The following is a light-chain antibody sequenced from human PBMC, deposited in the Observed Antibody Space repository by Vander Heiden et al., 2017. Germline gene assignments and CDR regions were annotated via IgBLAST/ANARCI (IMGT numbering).Light chain of an antibody. CDR2: GAS. CDR1: QSVSSN. Sequence: EIVMTQSPATLSVSPGERATLSCRASQSVSSNLAWYQQKLGRAPRLLIYGASTRATGIPARFSGSGYGTEFTLTISSRQSEDFAVYYCQQYNNWPPYTFGQGTKLEIK. CDR3: QQYNNWPPYT. V-gene: IGKV3-15*01. J-gene: IGKJ2*01.